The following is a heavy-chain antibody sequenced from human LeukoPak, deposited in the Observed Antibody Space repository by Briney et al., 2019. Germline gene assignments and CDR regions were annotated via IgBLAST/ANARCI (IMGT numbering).Heavy chain of an antibody. CDR3: ARGVGVHYYGSSGYSMGY. J-gene: IGHJ4*02. D-gene: IGHD3-22*01. Sequence: SVKVSCKASGGTFSSYAISWVRQAPGQGLEWMGRIIPIFGTANYAQKFQGRVTITTDESTSTAYMELSSLRSEDTAVYYCARGVGVHYYGSSGYSMGYWGQGTLVTVSS. V-gene: IGHV1-69*05. CDR2: IIPIFGTA. CDR1: GGTFSSYA.